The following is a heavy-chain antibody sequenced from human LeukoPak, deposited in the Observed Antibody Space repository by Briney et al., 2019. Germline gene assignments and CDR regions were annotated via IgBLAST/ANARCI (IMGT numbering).Heavy chain of an antibody. CDR3: AKSTRGYSYGSGYFQH. CDR2: ISYDGSNK. V-gene: IGHV3-30*18. Sequence: PGGSLRLSCAASGFTFSSYGMHWVRQAPGKGLEWVAVISYDGSNKYYADSMKGRFTISRDNSRDMLFLQMNSLRTEDTAFYYCAKSTRGYSYGSGYFQHWGQGTLVTVSS. CDR1: GFTFSSYG. J-gene: IGHJ1*01. D-gene: IGHD5-18*01.